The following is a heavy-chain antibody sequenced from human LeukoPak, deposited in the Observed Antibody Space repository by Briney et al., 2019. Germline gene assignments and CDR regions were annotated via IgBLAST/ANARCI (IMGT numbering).Heavy chain of an antibody. CDR3: AKDIGYGMDV. Sequence: PGGSLRLSCAASGFTFDDCAMHWVRQAPGKGLEWVSGISWNSGSIGYADSVKGRFTISRDNAKNSLYLQMNSLRAEDTALYYCAKDIGYGMDVWGQGTTVTVSS. CDR2: ISWNSGSI. J-gene: IGHJ6*02. CDR1: GFTFDDCA. V-gene: IGHV3-9*01.